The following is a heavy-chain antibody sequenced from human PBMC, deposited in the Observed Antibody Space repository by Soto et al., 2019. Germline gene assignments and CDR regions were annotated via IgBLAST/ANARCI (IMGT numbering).Heavy chain of an antibody. CDR3: ARRGYGSRWPNVYMVV. V-gene: IGHV3-21*01. CDR1: GFLFNSYG. J-gene: IGHJ6*03. CDR2: ISSTSTYI. D-gene: IGHD6-13*01. Sequence: GGSLRLSCAASGFLFNSYGMNWVRLSPGRGLECISSISSTSTYIDYADSVKGRFTISRDNAENTLYLQMGSLRAEDMAVYYCARRGYGSRWPNVYMVVWGKGTTVTVSS.